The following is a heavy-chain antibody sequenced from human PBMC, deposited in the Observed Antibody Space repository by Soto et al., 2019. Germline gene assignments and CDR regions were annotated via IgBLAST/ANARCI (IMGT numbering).Heavy chain of an antibody. CDR3: AVTGGGMAARPLEY. D-gene: IGHD6-6*01. CDR2: ISAYNGNK. J-gene: IGHJ4*02. Sequence: QVQLVQSGGEVKKPGASVEVSCRNSGYMFTTYGMSWVRQAPGQGLEWMAWISAYNGNKKYAQKFQGRVPMTPDTSTSTVAMERPTLTSDGAGTNICAVTGGGMAARPLEYWGQATLVTVSS. V-gene: IGHV1-18*04. CDR1: GYMFTTYG.